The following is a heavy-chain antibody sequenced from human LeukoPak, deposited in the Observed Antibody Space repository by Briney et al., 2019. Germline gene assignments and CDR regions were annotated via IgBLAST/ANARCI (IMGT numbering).Heavy chain of an antibody. D-gene: IGHD3-16*01. J-gene: IGHJ2*01. Sequence: PSETLSLTCTVSGGSTSSDYWSWNRQSPGKGLEWVGYVYNSGDTGKNPSLKSRVTILLDTSKNQCSLKLTSVSAADTAVYYCARLKLGAYFDLWGRGTLVTVSS. V-gene: IGHV4-59*08. CDR2: VYNSGDT. CDR1: GGSTSSDY. CDR3: ARLKLGAYFDL.